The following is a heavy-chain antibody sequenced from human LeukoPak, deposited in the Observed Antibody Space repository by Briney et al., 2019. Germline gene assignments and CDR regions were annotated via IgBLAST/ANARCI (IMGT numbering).Heavy chain of an antibody. J-gene: IGHJ6*03. CDR1: GYTFTSYY. D-gene: IGHD4-17*01. V-gene: IGHV1-46*01. CDR3: ARAPKDMTTVTTEPGHSYYYYMDV. Sequence: ASVKVSCKASGYTFTSYYMHWVRQAPGQGLEWMGIINPSGGSTSYAQKFQGRVTMTRDTSTSTVYMELSSLRSEDTAVYYCARAPKDMTTVTTEPGHSYYYYMDVWGKGTTVTISS. CDR2: INPSGGST.